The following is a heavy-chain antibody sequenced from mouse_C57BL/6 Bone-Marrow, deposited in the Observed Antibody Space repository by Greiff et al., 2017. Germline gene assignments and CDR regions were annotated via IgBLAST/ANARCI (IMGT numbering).Heavy chain of an antibody. CDR2: IHPNSGST. D-gene: IGHD2-2*01. CDR1: GYTFTSYW. V-gene: IGHV1-64*01. J-gene: IGHJ4*01. Sequence: QVQLQQPGAELVKPGASVKLSCKASGYTFTSYWMPWVKQRPGQGLEWIGMIHPNSGSTNYNEKFKSKATLTVDKSSSTAYMQLSSLTSEDSAVYDCARSVLRLRGYYDMDYWGKGTSVTVSS. CDR3: ARSVLRLRGYYDMDY.